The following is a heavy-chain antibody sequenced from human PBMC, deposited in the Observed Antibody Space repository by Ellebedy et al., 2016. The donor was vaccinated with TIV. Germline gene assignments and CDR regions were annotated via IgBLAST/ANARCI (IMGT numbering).Heavy chain of an antibody. CDR2: ISWNSGSI. V-gene: IGHV3-9*01. Sequence: SLKISXAASGFTFDDYAMHWVRQAPGKGLEWVSGISWNSGSIGYADSVKGRFTISRDNAKNSLYLQMNSLRAEGTALYYCAKDISLFSTRDDAFDIWGQGTMVTVSS. D-gene: IGHD3-16*01. J-gene: IGHJ3*02. CDR1: GFTFDDYA. CDR3: AKDISLFSTRDDAFDI.